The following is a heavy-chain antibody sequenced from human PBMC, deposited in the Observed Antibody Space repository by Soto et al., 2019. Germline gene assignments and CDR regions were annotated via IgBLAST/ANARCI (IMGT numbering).Heavy chain of an antibody. V-gene: IGHV3-49*03. CDR3: TRHTIYPNYYYGMDV. J-gene: IGHJ6*02. Sequence: PGGSLRLSCTASGFTFGDYAMSWFRQAPGKGLEWVGFIRSKAYGGTTEYAASVKGRFTISRDDSKSIAYLQMNSLKTEDTAVYYCTRHTIYPNYYYGMDVWGQGTTVTVSS. CDR2: IRSKAYGGTT. CDR1: GFTFGDYA.